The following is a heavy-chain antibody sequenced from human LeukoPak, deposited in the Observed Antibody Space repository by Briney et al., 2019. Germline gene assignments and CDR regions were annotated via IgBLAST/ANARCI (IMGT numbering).Heavy chain of an antibody. CDR1: VYTFTGYY. Sequence: ASVKVSCKASVYTFTGYYMHWVRQAPGQGLEWMGWINPNSGGTNYAQKFQGRVTMTRDTSISTAYMELSRLRSDDTAVYYCARGPPRYYFYSSFGYWGQGTLVTVSS. CDR3: ARGPPRYYFYSSFGY. D-gene: IGHD6-19*01. CDR2: INPNSGGT. V-gene: IGHV1-2*02. J-gene: IGHJ4*02.